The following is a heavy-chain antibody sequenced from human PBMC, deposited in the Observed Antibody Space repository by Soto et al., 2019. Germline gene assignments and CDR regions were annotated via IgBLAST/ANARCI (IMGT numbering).Heavy chain of an antibody. CDR1: GFSLTTDGEG. Sequence: QITLKESGPTLVKSTQTLTLTCTFSGFSLTTDGEGVGWVRQSPGEALEWLALIYWDDDERYSPSLKTRLTITKDISRNQVVLVMTSMEPVDTGTYFCAHSRNLITEDAQVGDCDYWGQGT. D-gene: IGHD1-26*01. CDR3: AHSRNLITEDAQVGDCDY. V-gene: IGHV2-5*02. J-gene: IGHJ4*02. CDR2: IYWDDDE.